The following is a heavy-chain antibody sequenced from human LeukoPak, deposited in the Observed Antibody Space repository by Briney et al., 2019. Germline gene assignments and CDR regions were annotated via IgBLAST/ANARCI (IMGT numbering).Heavy chain of an antibody. V-gene: IGHV4-59*08. CDR3: ARHPIERYCSSTSCHYYYYGMDV. CDR2: IYSSGST. Sequence: SETLSLTCTVSGGSIGSYYWSWIRQPPGKGLEWIGYIYSSGSTNYNPSLKSRVTISVDTSKNQFSLKLSSVTAADTAVYYCARHPIERYCSSTSCHYYYYGMDVWGQGTAVTVSS. D-gene: IGHD2-2*01. J-gene: IGHJ6*02. CDR1: GGSIGSYY.